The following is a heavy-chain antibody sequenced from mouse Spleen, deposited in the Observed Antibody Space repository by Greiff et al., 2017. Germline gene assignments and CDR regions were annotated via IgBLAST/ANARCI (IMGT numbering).Heavy chain of an antibody. CDR3: ARHYYGSSFTWFAY. J-gene: IGHJ3*01. CDR1: GYSFTGYF. Sequence: VQLQQSGPELVKPGDSVKISCKASGYSFTGYFMNWVMQSHGKSLEWIGRINPYNGDTFYNQKFKGKATLTVDKSSSTAHMELRSLTSEDSAVYYCARHYYGSSFTWFAYWGQGTLVTVSA. D-gene: IGHD1-1*01. CDR2: INPYNGDT. V-gene: IGHV1-20*01.